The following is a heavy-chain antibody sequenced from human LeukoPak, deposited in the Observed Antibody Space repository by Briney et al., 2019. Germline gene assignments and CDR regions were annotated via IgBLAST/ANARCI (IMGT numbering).Heavy chain of an antibody. Sequence: LVKASCKASGYTFTSYDINWVPQATGQGLEWRGWMSPNSGNTGYAQKLQGRVSMTRNTSISTAYMELSSLRSEDTAVYYCARRFKIAARSGGFGYWGQGTLVTVSS. CDR1: GYTFTSYD. J-gene: IGHJ4*02. D-gene: IGHD6-6*01. CDR2: MSPNSGNT. CDR3: ARRFKIAARSGGFGY. V-gene: IGHV1-8*01.